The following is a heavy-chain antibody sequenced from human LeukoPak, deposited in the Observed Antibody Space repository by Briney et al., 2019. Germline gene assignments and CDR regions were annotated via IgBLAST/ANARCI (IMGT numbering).Heavy chain of an antibody. CDR3: ARVWRFGDYGGNWFDP. V-gene: IGHV4-34*01. CDR2: INHSGST. Sequence: SETLSLTCAVYGRSFSGYYWSWIRQPPGKGLEWTGEINHSGSTNYNPSLKSRVTISVDTSKNQFSLKLSSVTAADTAVYYCARVWRFGDYGGNWFDPWGQGTLVTVSS. CDR1: GRSFSGYY. J-gene: IGHJ5*02. D-gene: IGHD4-17*01.